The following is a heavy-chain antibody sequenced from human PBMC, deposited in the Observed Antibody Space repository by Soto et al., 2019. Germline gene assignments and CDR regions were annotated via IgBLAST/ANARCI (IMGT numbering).Heavy chain of an antibody. CDR3: AKAPEYGDYLSYYYYMDV. V-gene: IGHV3-23*01. CDR2: ISGSGGST. J-gene: IGHJ6*03. CDR1: GFTFSSYA. Sequence: EVQLLESGGGLVQPGGSLRLSCAASGFTFSSYAMSWVRQAPGKGLEWVSAISGSGGSTYYADSVKGRFTISRDNSKNPLYLQMNSLRAEDTAVYYCAKAPEYGDYLSYYYYMDVWGKGTTVTVSS. D-gene: IGHD4-17*01.